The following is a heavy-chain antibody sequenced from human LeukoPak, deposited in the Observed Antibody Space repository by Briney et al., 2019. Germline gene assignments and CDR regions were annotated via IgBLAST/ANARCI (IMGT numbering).Heavy chain of an antibody. CDR2: ISWNSGSI. D-gene: IGHD3-9*01. Sequence: GGSLRLSCAASGFTFDDYAMHWVRQAPGKGLEWVSGISWNSGSIGYADSVKGRFTISRDNAKNSLYLQMNSLRAEDTALYYCAKAWGCDILTGYPRFDYWGQGTLVTVSS. J-gene: IGHJ4*02. CDR1: GFTFDDYA. CDR3: AKAWGCDILTGYPRFDY. V-gene: IGHV3-9*01.